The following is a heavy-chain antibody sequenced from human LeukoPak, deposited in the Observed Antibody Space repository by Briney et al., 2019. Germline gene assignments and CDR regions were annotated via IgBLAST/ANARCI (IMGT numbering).Heavy chain of an antibody. V-gene: IGHV3-23*01. CDR2: ISGGDRST. CDR3: AKNVGISYYFDY. D-gene: IGHD7-27*01. CDR1: GFTFSSYA. J-gene: IGHJ4*02. Sequence: GGSLRLSCAASGFTFSSYAMSWVRQAPGRGPEWVSAISGGDRSTHYADSVKGRFTISRDSSKNTLYLQMNSLRAEDTAVYYCAKNVGISYYFDYWGQGTLVTVSS.